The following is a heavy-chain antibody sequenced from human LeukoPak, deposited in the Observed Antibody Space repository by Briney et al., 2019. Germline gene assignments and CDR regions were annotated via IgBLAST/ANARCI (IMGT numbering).Heavy chain of an antibody. CDR3: AKDPESPIYYDSSGYYYGGGN. D-gene: IGHD3-22*01. CDR1: GFTFSSYG. Sequence: GGSLRLXCAASGFTFSSYGMHWVRQAPGKGLECVAFIRYDGSNKYYADSVKGRFTISRDNSKNTLYLQMNSLRAEDTAVYYCAKDPESPIYYDSSGYYYGGGNWGQGTLVTVSS. V-gene: IGHV3-30*02. J-gene: IGHJ4*02. CDR2: IRYDGSNK.